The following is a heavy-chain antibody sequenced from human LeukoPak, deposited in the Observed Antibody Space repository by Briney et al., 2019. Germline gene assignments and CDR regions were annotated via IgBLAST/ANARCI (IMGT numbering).Heavy chain of an antibody. CDR1: GGTFSSYA. V-gene: IGHV1-69*04. CDR2: IIPIFGIA. Sequence: SVKVSCKASGGTFSSYAISWVRQAPGQGLEWMGRIIPIFGIANYAQKFQGRVTITADKSTSTAYMELSSLRSEDTAVYYCARDYSNYGFHPWGQGTLVTVSS. D-gene: IGHD4-11*01. CDR3: ARDYSNYGFHP. J-gene: IGHJ5*02.